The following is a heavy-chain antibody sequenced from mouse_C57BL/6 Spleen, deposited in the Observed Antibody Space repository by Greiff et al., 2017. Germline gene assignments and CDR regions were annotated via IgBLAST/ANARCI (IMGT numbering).Heavy chain of an antibody. Sequence: EVKLVESGGGLVKPGGSLKLSCAASGFTFSSYAMSWVRQTPEKRLEWVATISDGGSDTYYPDNVKGRFTIARDNAKNNLYLQISHLKSVYTAMYYCTRSTMFTTTGFAYWGQGTLVTVSA. J-gene: IGHJ3*01. V-gene: IGHV5-4*03. D-gene: IGHD2-2*01. CDR2: ISDGGSDT. CDR1: GFTFSSYA. CDR3: TRSTMFTTTGFAY.